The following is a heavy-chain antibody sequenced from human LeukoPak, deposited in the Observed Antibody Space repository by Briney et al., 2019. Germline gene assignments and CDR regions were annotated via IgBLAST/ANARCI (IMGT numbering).Heavy chain of an antibody. CDR2: ISYDGSNK. D-gene: IGHD2-2*01. CDR1: GFTFSSYA. J-gene: IGHJ4*02. Sequence: PGGSLRLSCAASGFTFSSYAMHWVRQAPGKGLEWVAVISYDGSNKYYADSVKGRFTISRDNSKNTLYLQMNSLRAEDTAVYYCARDGVLPTAVHEPYFDYWGQGTLVTVSS. CDR3: ARDGVLPTAVHEPYFDY. V-gene: IGHV3-30-3*01.